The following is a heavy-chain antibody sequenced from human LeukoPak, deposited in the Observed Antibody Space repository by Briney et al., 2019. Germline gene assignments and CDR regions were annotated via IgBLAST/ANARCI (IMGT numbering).Heavy chain of an antibody. V-gene: IGHV1-2*06. J-gene: IGHJ6*02. CDR2: INPNSGGT. Sequence: ASVKVSCKASGYTFTNYYVHWVRQAPGQGLEWMGRINPNSGGTNYAQKFQGRVTMTRDTSISTAYMELSSLTSDDTAVYYCARDQVRGVIDGMDVWGQGTTVTVSS. CDR1: GYTFTNYY. D-gene: IGHD3-10*01. CDR3: ARDQVRGVIDGMDV.